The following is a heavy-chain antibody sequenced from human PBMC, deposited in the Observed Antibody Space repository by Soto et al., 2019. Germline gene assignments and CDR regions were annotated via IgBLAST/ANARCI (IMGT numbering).Heavy chain of an antibody. D-gene: IGHD3-22*01. CDR1: GFTFSSYA. V-gene: IGHV3-30-3*01. Sequence: GGSLRLSCAASGFTFSSYAMHWVRQAPGKGLEWVAVISYDGSNKYYAESVKGRFTISRDNSKNTLYLQMNSLRAEDTAVYYFARGRYSYYDSSGYYYPDFDYWGQGTLVTVSS. J-gene: IGHJ4*02. CDR3: ARGRYSYYDSSGYYYPDFDY. CDR2: ISYDGSNK.